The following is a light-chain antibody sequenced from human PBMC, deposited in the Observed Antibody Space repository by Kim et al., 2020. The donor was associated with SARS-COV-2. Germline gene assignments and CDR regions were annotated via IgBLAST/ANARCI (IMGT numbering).Light chain of an antibody. J-gene: IGKJ1*01. Sequence: DIQMTQSPSSLSASVGDRVTITCRASQDISNYLAWFQLKPGKAPKLLIYAASALQPGVPSRFSGSGSGTDFTLTFTSLQPEDVATYYCQKCDSAPWTFGQGTKVEIK. CDR3: QKCDSAPWT. CDR2: AAS. CDR1: QDISNY. V-gene: IGKV1-27*01.